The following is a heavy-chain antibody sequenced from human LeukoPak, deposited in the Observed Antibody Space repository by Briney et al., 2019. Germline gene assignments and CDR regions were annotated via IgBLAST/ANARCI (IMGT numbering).Heavy chain of an antibody. J-gene: IGHJ3*02. V-gene: IGHV3-13*04. Sequence: GGSLRLSCAASGLAFSTYDMHWVRQATGKGLEWVSAIGVAGDTYYPGSVKGRFTISRENAKNSLYLQMNSLRAGDTAVYYCARGFVHAFDIWGQGTMVTVSS. CDR1: GLAFSTYD. D-gene: IGHD6-6*01. CDR3: ARGFVHAFDI. CDR2: IGVAGDT.